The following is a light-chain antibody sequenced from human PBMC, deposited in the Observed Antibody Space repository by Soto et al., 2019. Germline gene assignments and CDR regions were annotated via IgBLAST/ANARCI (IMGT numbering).Light chain of an antibody. J-gene: IGLJ3*02. CDR1: SSDVGAYNY. V-gene: IGLV2-14*01. CDR2: DVT. CDR3: SSYTTSSSPL. Sequence: QSALTQPASVSGSPGQSITISCTGTSSDVGAYNYVSWYQQHPGKAPKLMIYDVTNRPSGVSNRFSGSKSGNTASLTISGLQPEDEADYYCSSYTTSSSPLFGGGTKATVL.